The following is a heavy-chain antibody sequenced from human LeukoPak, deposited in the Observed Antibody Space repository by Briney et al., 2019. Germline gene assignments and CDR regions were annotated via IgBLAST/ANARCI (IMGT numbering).Heavy chain of an antibody. J-gene: IGHJ6*02. CDR1: GGSFSGYY. CDR2: IYTSGYT. V-gene: IGHV4-4*07. Sequence: SETLSLTCTVSGGSFSGYYWSWIRQPAGKGLEWIGRIYTSGYTNYNPSLKSRVTMSVDTSKNQFSLKLSSVTAADTAVYYCARDTVAARPSYYYGMDVWGQGTTVTVSS. D-gene: IGHD6-6*01. CDR3: ARDTVAARPSYYYGMDV.